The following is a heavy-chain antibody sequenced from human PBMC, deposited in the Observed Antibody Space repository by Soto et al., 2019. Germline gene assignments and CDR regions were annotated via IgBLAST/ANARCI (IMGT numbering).Heavy chain of an antibody. Sequence: VSLRLSCAASGFTFSSYAMSWVRQAPGKGLEWVSAISGSGANTYYTDSVKGRFTISRDNFKNTLYLQMNSLRAEDSAMFYCVRERSGYSYADSWGQGTLVTVSS. J-gene: IGHJ4*02. CDR1: GFTFSSYA. D-gene: IGHD5-18*01. CDR2: ISGSGANT. V-gene: IGHV3-23*01. CDR3: VRERSGYSYADS.